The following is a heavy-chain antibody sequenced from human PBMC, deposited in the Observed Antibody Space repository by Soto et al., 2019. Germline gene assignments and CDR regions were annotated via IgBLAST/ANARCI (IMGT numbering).Heavy chain of an antibody. V-gene: IGHV1-18*04. CDR1: GYTFTIYG. D-gene: IGHD3-22*01. Sequence: QVQLVQSGAEVKKPGASVKVSCKASGYTFTIYGISWVRQAPGQGLEWMGWISGYNGNTDYAQNLHDRVTLTTDASTSSVYMELGSLRSDDTAVYYCARVDYYDSSGYYGYWGQGTLITVSS. CDR3: ARVDYYDSSGYYGY. CDR2: ISGYNGNT. J-gene: IGHJ4*02.